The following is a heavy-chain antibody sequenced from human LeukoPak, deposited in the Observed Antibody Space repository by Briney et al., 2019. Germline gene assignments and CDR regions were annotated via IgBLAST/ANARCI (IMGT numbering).Heavy chain of an antibody. CDR1: GYTFTSYD. J-gene: IGHJ4*02. CDR2: MNPNSGGT. V-gene: IGHV1-2*02. CDR3: ARQSSLVPAAIHYFDY. D-gene: IGHD2-2*01. Sequence: ASVKVSCKASGYTFTSYDINWVRQATGQGLEWMGWMNPNSGGTNYAQKFQGRVTMTRDTSISTAYMELSRLRSDDTAVYYCARQSSLVPAAIHYFDYWGQGTLVTVSS.